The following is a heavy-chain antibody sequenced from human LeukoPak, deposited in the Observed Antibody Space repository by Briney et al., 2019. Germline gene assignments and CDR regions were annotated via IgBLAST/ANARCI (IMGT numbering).Heavy chain of an antibody. CDR1: GGTFSSYA. CDR2: IIPIFGTA. D-gene: IGHD5-18*01. CDR3: ARVSLPGYVYGYDGYDL. J-gene: IGHJ4*02. V-gene: IGHV1-69*05. Sequence: SVKVSRKASGGTFSSYAISWVRQAPGQGLEWMRGIIPIFGTANYAQKFQGRVTITTDESTSTAYMELSSLRSEDTAVYYCARVSLPGYVYGYDGYDLWGQGTLVTVSS.